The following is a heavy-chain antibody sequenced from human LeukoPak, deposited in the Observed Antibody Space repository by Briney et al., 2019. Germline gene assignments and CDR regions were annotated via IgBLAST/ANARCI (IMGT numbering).Heavy chain of an antibody. CDR3: AKVGSYCGGDCYSFPFDY. CDR2: ISGSGGST. V-gene: IGHV3-23*01. CDR1: AFTFSSYA. D-gene: IGHD2-21*02. J-gene: IGHJ4*02. Sequence: GGSLRLSCAASAFTFSSYAMSWVRQAPGKGLEWVSAISGSGGSTYYADSVKGRFTISRDNSKNTLYLQMNSLRAEDTAVYYCAKVGSYCGGDCYSFPFDYWGQGTLVTVSS.